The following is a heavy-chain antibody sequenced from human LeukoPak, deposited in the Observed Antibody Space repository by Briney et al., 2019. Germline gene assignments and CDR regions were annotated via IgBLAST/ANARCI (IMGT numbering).Heavy chain of an antibody. Sequence: GGSLRLSCAASGFTFRSYGMHWVRQAPGKGLEYVSAISSNGGRTYYAISVKGRFTISRDNSRNTLYLQMGSLRAEDMAVYYCATYYYDSGGFHFHHWGQGTLVTVSS. V-gene: IGHV3-64*01. D-gene: IGHD3-22*01. J-gene: IGHJ1*01. CDR2: ISSNGGRT. CDR3: ATYYYDSGGFHFHH. CDR1: GFTFRSYG.